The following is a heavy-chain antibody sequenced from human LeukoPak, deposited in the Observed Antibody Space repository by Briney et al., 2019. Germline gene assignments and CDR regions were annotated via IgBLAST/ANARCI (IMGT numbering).Heavy chain of an antibody. Sequence: SESLSLTCTVSGASISSYYWSWIRQPPGKGLEWIGYISYSGSTNYNPSLKSRVTISVDTSKNQFSLKLTSVTTADTAVYYCARQTGYFAYWGQGTLVTVSS. J-gene: IGHJ4*02. CDR2: ISYSGST. CDR1: GASISSYY. CDR3: ARQTGYFAY. V-gene: IGHV4-59*01.